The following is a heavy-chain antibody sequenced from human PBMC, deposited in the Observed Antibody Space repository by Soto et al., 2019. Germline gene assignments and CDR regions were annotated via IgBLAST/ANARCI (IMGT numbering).Heavy chain of an antibody. CDR3: ARALDCSGGSCYDIDY. Sequence: SETLSLTCTVSGGSISSYYWGWIRQPAGKGLEWIGRIYTSGSTNYNPSLKSRVTMSVDTSKNQFSLKLSSVTAADTAVYYCARALDCSGGSCYDIDYWGQGTLVTVSS. D-gene: IGHD2-15*01. CDR2: IYTSGST. CDR1: GGSISSYY. J-gene: IGHJ4*02. V-gene: IGHV4-4*07.